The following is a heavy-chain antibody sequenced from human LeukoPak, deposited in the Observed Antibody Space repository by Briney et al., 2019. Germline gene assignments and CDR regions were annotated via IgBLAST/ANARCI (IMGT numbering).Heavy chain of an antibody. CDR1: GGSFSGYY. V-gene: IGHV4-34*01. D-gene: IGHD2-15*01. CDR2: INHSGST. CDR3: ARGPYCSGGSCYLIYYFDY. Sequence: SETLSLTCAVYGGSFSGYYWSWIRQPPGKGPEWIGEINHSGSTNYNPSLKSRVTISVDTSKNQFSLKLSSVTAADTAVYYCARGPYCSGGSCYLIYYFDYWGQGTLVTVSS. J-gene: IGHJ4*02.